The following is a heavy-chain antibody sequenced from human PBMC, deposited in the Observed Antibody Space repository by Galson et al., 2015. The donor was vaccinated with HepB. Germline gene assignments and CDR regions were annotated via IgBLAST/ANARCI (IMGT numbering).Heavy chain of an antibody. V-gene: IGHV5-51*01. CDR1: GYSFTSYW. CDR3: AGHADPYYYGSGIAFDI. J-gene: IGHJ3*02. D-gene: IGHD3-10*01. Sequence: QSGAEVKKPGESLKISCKGSGYSFTSYWIGWVRQMPGKGLEWMGIIYPGDSDTRYSPSFQGQVTISADKSISTAYLQWSSLKASDTAMYYCAGHADPYYYGSGIAFDIWGQGTMVTVSS. CDR2: IYPGDSDT.